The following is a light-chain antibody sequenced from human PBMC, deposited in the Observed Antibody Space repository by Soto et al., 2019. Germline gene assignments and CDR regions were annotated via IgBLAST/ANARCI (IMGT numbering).Light chain of an antibody. Sequence: EIVMTQSPATLSVSPGERATLSCRASQSVGSHLAWYQQRPGQAPRLLIYGASYRATGIPARFSGSGSGTDFTLIISSLQSEDFAVYYCKQYDNWPPFTFGPGTKVDIK. V-gene: IGKV3-15*01. CDR3: KQYDNWPPFT. CDR1: QSVGSH. CDR2: GAS. J-gene: IGKJ3*01.